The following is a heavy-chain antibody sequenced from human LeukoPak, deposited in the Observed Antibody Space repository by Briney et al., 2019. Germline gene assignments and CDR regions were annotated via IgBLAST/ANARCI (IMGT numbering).Heavy chain of an antibody. D-gene: IGHD1-26*01. V-gene: IGHV3-72*01. J-gene: IGHJ4*02. CDR1: GFTFSNHA. Sequence: GGSLRLSCAASGFTFSNHAMDWVRQAPGKGLEWVGRIRDKANSYTTEYAASVQGRFTVPRDDSKNSLYLQMNSMKTEDTAVYYCTRLGGANDWGQGTLGTVSS. CDR2: IRDKANSYTT. CDR3: TRLGGAND.